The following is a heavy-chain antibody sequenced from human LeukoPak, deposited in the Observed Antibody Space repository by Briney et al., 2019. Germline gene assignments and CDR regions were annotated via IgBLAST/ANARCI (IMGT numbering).Heavy chain of an antibody. J-gene: IGHJ4*02. CDR1: GSTCSNYW. D-gene: IGHD6-19*01. CDR2: IKQGGSAK. CDR3: AKGSGWLIDH. Sequence: PGGSLRLSCAASGSTCSNYWRHWLRQAPGRGLEYVENIKQGGSAKLYVDSVRGRLTLSRDDAKNSLSLQMNSLRAEDTAVYYCAKGSGWLIDHWGQGTVVTVSS. V-gene: IGHV3-7*01.